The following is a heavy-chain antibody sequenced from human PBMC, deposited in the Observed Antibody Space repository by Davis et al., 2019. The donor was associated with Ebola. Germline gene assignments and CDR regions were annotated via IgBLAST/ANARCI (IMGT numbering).Heavy chain of an antibody. CDR2: ISSSSSYI. V-gene: IGHV3-21*01. CDR3: ASRYCSGGSCYYAFDI. CDR1: GFTFSSYS. Sequence: PGGSLRLSCAASGFTFSSYSMNWVRQAPGKGLEWVSSISSSSSYIYYADSVKGRFTISRDNAKNSLYLQMNSLRAEDTAVYYCASRYCSGGSCYYAFDIWGQGTMVTVSS. D-gene: IGHD2-15*01. J-gene: IGHJ3*02.